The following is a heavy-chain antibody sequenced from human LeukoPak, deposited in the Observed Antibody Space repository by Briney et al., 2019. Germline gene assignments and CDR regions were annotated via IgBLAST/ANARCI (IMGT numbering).Heavy chain of an antibody. V-gene: IGHV3-7*01. D-gene: IGHD2-21*02. CDR2: IKQDGSEK. CDR3: ARGDTYCGGDCYSFDY. Sequence: GGSLRLSCAASGFTFGSYWMSWVRQAPGKGLEWVANIKQDGSEKYYVDSVKGRFTISRDNAKNSLYLQMNSLRAEDTAVYYCARGDTYCGGDCYSFDYWGQGTLVTVSS. CDR1: GFTFGSYW. J-gene: IGHJ4*02.